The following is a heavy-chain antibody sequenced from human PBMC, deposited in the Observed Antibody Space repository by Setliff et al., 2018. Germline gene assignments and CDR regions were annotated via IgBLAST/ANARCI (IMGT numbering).Heavy chain of an antibody. V-gene: IGHV1-46*01. Sequence: ASVKVSCKASGGTFSSYAITWVRQAPGQGLEWMGVIHAGGGTTAYAQKFQGRVTMTRDTSTSTFYMELNSLGSDDTAVYYCARDRDNYDSSGYFVYWGQGTLVTVSS. CDR3: ARDRDNYDSSGYFVY. J-gene: IGHJ4*02. D-gene: IGHD3-22*01. CDR1: GGTFSSYA. CDR2: IHAGGGTT.